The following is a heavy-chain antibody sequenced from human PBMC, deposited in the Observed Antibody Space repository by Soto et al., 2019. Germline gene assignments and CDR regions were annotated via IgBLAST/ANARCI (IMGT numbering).Heavy chain of an antibody. D-gene: IGHD3-22*01. Sequence: SETLSLTCAVSGGSISSGGYSWSWIRQPPGKGLEGIGYIYHSGSIYYNPSLKSRVTISVGRSKNQFSLKLSSVTAADTAVYYCARTYDGRGPNSGGYGFDIWGQGTMVTVSS. J-gene: IGHJ3*02. CDR2: IYHSGSI. V-gene: IGHV4-30-2*02. CDR3: ARTYDGRGPNSGGYGFDI. CDR1: GGSISSGGYS.